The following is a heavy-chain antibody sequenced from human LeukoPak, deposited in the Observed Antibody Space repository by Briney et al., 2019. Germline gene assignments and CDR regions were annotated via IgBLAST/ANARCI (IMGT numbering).Heavy chain of an antibody. J-gene: IGHJ5*02. CDR3: ARDIISSGRLNWFDP. D-gene: IGHD6-19*01. Sequence: SVKVSCKASGGTFSSYAIGWVRQAPGQGLEWMGRIIPIFGTANYAQKFQGRVTITTDESTSTAYMELSSLRSEDTAVYYCARDIISSGRLNWFDPWGQGTLVTVSS. CDR2: IIPIFGTA. V-gene: IGHV1-69*05. CDR1: GGTFSSYA.